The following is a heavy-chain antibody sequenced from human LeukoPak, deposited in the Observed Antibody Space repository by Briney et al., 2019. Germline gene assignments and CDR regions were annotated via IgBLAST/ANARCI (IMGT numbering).Heavy chain of an antibody. CDR2: IYPGDSDT. D-gene: IGHD4-17*01. CDR1: GYNFTTYW. J-gene: IGHJ5*02. CDR3: ARLSRETTVTTWFDP. Sequence: GESLKISCKGSGYNFTTYWIGWVRQMPGKGLEWWGIIYPGDSDTIYSPSFQGQVTISADKSINTAYLQWSSLKASDTAMYYCARLSRETTVTTWFDPWGHGTLVTVSS. V-gene: IGHV5-51*01.